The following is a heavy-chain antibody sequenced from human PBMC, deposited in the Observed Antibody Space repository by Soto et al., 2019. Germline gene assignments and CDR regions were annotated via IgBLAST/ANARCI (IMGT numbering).Heavy chain of an antibody. Sequence: PGGSLRLSCAASGFSFSNYAMNWVRLAPGKRLEWVSSIIGVGTDTYYADSVRGRFTISRDNSRDTLFLQMNSLRGDDTAIYFCAKGSAGRCIGARCYPLDHWGQGTLVTVSS. D-gene: IGHD2-15*01. V-gene: IGHV3-23*01. CDR2: IIGVGTDT. CDR1: GFSFSNYA. J-gene: IGHJ4*02. CDR3: AKGSAGRCIGARCYPLDH.